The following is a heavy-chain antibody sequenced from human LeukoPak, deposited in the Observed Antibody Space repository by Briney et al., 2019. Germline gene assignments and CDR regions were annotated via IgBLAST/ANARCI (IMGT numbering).Heavy chain of an antibody. J-gene: IGHJ5*02. CDR1: GGSISSYY. CDR2: INHSGST. V-gene: IGHV4-34*01. Sequence: SETLSLTCTVSGGSISSYYWSWIRQPPGKGLEWIGEINHSGSTNYNPSLKSRVTISVDTSKNQFSLKLSSVTAADTAVYYCARTRYFDWLLSWGQGTLVTVSS. CDR3: ARTRYFDWLLS. D-gene: IGHD3-9*01.